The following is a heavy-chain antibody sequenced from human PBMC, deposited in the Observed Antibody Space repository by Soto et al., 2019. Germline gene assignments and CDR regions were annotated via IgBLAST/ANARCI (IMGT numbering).Heavy chain of an antibody. CDR3: AHVPWGSSSWYYYYGMDV. J-gene: IGHJ6*02. D-gene: IGHD6-13*01. CDR1: GFSLSTSGVG. V-gene: IGHV2-5*01. Sequence: SGPKLVNPTQTLTLTCTFSGFSLSTSGVGVGWIRQPPGKALEWLALIYWNEDKRDSPSLKSRRTITKDTSKNHVVLTMTNMDPVDTATYYCAHVPWGSSSWYYYYGMDVWGQGTTVTVSS. CDR2: IYWNEDK.